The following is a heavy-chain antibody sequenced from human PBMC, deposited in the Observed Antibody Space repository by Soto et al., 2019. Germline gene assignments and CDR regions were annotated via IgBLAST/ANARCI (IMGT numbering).Heavy chain of an antibody. CDR2: IHETGRGK. CDR1: GVSFSYYW. V-gene: IGHV3-7*01. CDR3: ATYRYCDNGGCRWGFDI. Sequence: EVQLAESVGDLVQPGGSLRLSCAASGVSFSYYWMYWVRQAPGKGLEWVANIHETGRGKYYVDSVRGRFAISRDNAKTSLYLHMNSLTADDTAVYYCATYRYCDNGGCRWGFDIWGQGTVVTVSS. J-gene: IGHJ3*02. D-gene: IGHD2-8*01.